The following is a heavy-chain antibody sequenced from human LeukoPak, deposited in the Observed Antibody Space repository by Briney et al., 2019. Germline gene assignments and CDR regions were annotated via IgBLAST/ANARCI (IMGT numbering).Heavy chain of an antibody. CDR1: GFTFSSYS. CDR2: ISSSSSYI. CDR3: ARVPTTVTTGGVY. J-gene: IGHJ4*02. Sequence: GGSLRLSCAASGFTFSSYSMNWVRQAPGKGLEWVSSISSSSSYIYYADSVKGRFTISGDNAKNSLYLQMNSLRAEDTAVYYCARVPTTVTTGGVYWGQGTLVTVSS. V-gene: IGHV3-21*01. D-gene: IGHD4-17*01.